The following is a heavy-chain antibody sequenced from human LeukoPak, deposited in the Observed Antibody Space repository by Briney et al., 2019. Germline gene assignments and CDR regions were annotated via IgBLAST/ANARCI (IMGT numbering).Heavy chain of an antibody. CDR3: ARKYCSSTGCLFDN. CDR1: GFTFSSYE. V-gene: IGHV3-48*03. J-gene: IGHJ4*02. Sequence: GGSLRLSCAASGFTFSSYEMNWVGQAPGKGLGWVSYISSSGSTIYYADSVKGRFTISRDNAKNSLYLQMNSLRAEDTAVYYCARKYCSSTGCLFDNWGQGTLVTVSS. D-gene: IGHD2-2*01. CDR2: ISSSGSTI.